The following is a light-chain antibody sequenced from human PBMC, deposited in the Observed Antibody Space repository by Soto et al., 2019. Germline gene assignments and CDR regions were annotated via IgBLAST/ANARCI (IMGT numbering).Light chain of an antibody. V-gene: IGLV2-8*01. J-gene: IGLJ1*01. CDR1: SIDVGGYNY. CDR3: SSYARSSTV. Sequence: QSALTQPPSASGSPGQSVAISCTGTSIDVGGYNYVSWYQQHPGKAPKLMIYEVNKRPSGVPDRFSGSKCGNTASLTVSGLQAEDEADYYCSSYARSSTVFGTGTKVTGL. CDR2: EVN.